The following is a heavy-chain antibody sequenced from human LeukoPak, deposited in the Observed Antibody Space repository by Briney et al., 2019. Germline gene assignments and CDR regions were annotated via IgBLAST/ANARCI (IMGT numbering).Heavy chain of an antibody. D-gene: IGHD1-1*01. CDR1: GFSFISYW. V-gene: IGHV3-7*01. CDR2: IKQDGSAK. J-gene: IGHJ4*02. Sequence: PGGSLRLSCAASGFSFISYWMSWVRQAPGKGLEWVANIKQDGSAKNYVDSVKGRFTISRDNAENSLYLQLNSLRADDTAVYYCAGCAGNSCYFDYWGQGTLVIVSS. CDR3: AGCAGNSCYFDY.